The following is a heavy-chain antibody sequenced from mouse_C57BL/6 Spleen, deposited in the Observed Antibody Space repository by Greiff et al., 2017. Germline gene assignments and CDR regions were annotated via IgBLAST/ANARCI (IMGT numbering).Heavy chain of an antibody. J-gene: IGHJ2*01. V-gene: IGHV1-50*01. CDR3: ARPTTVVARRGLDCYFDY. Sequence: QVQLQQPGAELVKPGASVKLSCKASGYTFTSYWMQWVKQRPGQGLEWIGEIDPSDSYTNYNQKFKGKATLTVDTSSSTAYMQLSSLTSEDSAVYYCARPTTVVARRGLDCYFDYWGQGTTLTVSS. CDR2: IDPSDSYT. D-gene: IGHD1-1*01. CDR1: GYTFTSYW.